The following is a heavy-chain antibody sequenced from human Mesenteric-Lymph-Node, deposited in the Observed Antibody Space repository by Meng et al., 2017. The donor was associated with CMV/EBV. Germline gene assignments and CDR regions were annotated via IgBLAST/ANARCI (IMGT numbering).Heavy chain of an antibody. J-gene: IGHJ4*02. D-gene: IGHD3-22*01. CDR2: IRSDETDK. V-gene: IGHV3-30*02. Sequence: GGSLRLSCDASGFTFNFGMHWVRQAPGKGLEWVAFIRSDETDKWYADSVKGRFTISRDNAKNTLYLHMNSLRAEDTAVYYCAVTYYYDSGGYSHYDYWGQGTLVTVSS. CDR1: GFTFNFG. CDR3: AVTYYYDSGGYSHYDY.